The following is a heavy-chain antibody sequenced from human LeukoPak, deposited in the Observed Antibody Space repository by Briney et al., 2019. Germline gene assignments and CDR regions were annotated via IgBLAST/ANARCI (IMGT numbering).Heavy chain of an antibody. J-gene: IGHJ4*02. Sequence: PGGSLRLSCAASGFTFSSYAMSWVRQAPGKGLEWVSAISGSGGSTYYADSVKGRFTVSRDNSKNTLYLQMNSLRGEDTAVYYCAKGRWELQGGFDYWGQGTLVTVSS. D-gene: IGHD1-26*01. CDR1: GFTFSSYA. CDR2: ISGSGGST. V-gene: IGHV3-23*01. CDR3: AKGRWELQGGFDY.